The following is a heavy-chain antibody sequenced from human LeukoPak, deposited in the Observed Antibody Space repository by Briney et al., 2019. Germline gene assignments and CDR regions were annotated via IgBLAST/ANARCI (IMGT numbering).Heavy chain of an antibody. J-gene: IGHJ2*01. V-gene: IGHV4-39*07. CDR2: TDYSESS. CDR3: ARGRALLKPRGGGYFDL. CDR1: GGSIRSSSYY. Sequence: SETLSLTCTVSGGSIRSSSYYRAWVRQPPGKGLEWIGSTDYSESSDYNPSLKSRLTISADTSKNQFSLKLSSVTAADTAVYYCARGRALLKPRGGGYFDLWGRGILVTVSS. D-gene: IGHD3-16*01.